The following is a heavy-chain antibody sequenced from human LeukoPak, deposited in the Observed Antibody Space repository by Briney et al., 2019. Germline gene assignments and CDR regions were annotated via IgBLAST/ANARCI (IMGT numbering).Heavy chain of an antibody. CDR1: GFTFSSYA. V-gene: IGHV3-64D*06. CDR3: VKDTYYDYVWGSYRYTSLDY. D-gene: IGHD3-16*02. J-gene: IGHJ4*02. Sequence: GGSLRLSCSASGFTFSSYAMHWVRQAPGKGPEYVSAISSNGGSTYYADSVKGRFTISRDNSKNTLYLQMSSLRAEDTAVYYCVKDTYYDYVWGSYRYTSLDYWGQGTLVTVSS. CDR2: ISSNGGST.